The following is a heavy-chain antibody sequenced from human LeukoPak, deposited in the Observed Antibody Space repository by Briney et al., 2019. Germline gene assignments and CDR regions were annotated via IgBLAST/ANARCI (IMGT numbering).Heavy chain of an antibody. CDR2: IYYSGST. J-gene: IGHJ3*02. V-gene: IGHV4-59*12. D-gene: IGHD1-26*01. Sequence: PSETLSLTCTVSGGSISSYYWSWIRQPPGKGLEWIGYIYYSGSTNYNPSLKSRVTMSVDTSKNQFSLKLSSVTAADTAVYYCARPSGSYYDAFDIWGQGTMVTVSS. CDR3: ARPSGSYYDAFDI. CDR1: GGSISSYY.